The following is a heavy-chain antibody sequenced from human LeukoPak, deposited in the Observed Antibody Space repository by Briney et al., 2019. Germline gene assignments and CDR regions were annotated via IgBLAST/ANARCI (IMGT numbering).Heavy chain of an antibody. J-gene: IGHJ6*02. D-gene: IGHD6-19*01. CDR3: ATSIAVAGVYYYYGMDV. CDR2: FDPEDGET. Sequence: GASVKVSCKVSGYTLTELSMHWVRQAPGKGLEWMGGFDPEDGETIYAQKFQGRVTMTEDTPTDTAYMELSSLRSEDTAVYYCATSIAVAGVYYYYGMDVWGQGTTVTVSS. V-gene: IGHV1-24*01. CDR1: GYTLTELS.